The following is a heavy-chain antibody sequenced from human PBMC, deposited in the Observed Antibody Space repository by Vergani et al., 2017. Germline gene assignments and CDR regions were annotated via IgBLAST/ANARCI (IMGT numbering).Heavy chain of an antibody. CDR1: GFTFSSYA. J-gene: IGHJ4*02. V-gene: IGHV3-64D*06. CDR3: VKGYSGWLNVGD. CDR2: ISSNGGST. Sequence: EVQLVESGGGLVQPGGSLRLSCSASGFTFSSYAMHWVRQAPGKGLEYVSAISSNGGSTYYADSVKGRFTISRDNSKNTLYLQMSSLRXEDTAVYYCVKGYSGWLNVGDWGQGTLVTVSS. D-gene: IGHD6-19*01.